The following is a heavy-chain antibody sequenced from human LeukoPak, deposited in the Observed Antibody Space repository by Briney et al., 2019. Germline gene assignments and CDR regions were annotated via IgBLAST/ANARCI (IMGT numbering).Heavy chain of an antibody. D-gene: IGHD3-10*01. V-gene: IGHV4-34*01. Sequence: SETLSLTCAVYGGSFSGYYWSWIRQPPGKGLEWIGEINHSGSTNYNPSLKSRVTISVDTSKNQFSLKLSSATAADTAVYYCARTTMVRGTYYMDVWGKGTTVTISS. J-gene: IGHJ6*03. CDR2: INHSGST. CDR1: GGSFSGYY. CDR3: ARTTMVRGTYYMDV.